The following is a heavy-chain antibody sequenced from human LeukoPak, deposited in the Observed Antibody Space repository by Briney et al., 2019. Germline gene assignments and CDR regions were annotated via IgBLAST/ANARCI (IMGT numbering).Heavy chain of an antibody. D-gene: IGHD3-3*01. CDR3: ASSGDYDFWSGYWYYFDY. CDR2: ISSSGSTI. V-gene: IGHV3-11*01. CDR1: GFTFSDYY. Sequence: GGPLRLSCAASGFTFSDYYMSWIRQAPGKGLEWVSYISSSGSTIYYADSVKGRFTISRDNAKNSLYLQMNSLRAEDTAVYYCASSGDYDFWSGYWYYFDYWGQGTLVTVSS. J-gene: IGHJ4*02.